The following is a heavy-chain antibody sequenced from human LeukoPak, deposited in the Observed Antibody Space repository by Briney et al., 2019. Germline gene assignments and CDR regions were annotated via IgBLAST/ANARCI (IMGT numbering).Heavy chain of an antibody. V-gene: IGHV3-30*18. CDR2: ISYDGSNK. D-gene: IGHD2-2*01. CDR1: GFTFSSYG. CDR3: AKDRAPSVYYYMDV. J-gene: IGHJ6*03. Sequence: AGGSLRLSCAASGFTFSSYGMHWVRQAPGKGLEWVAVISYDGSNKYYADSVKGRFTISRDNSKNTLYLQMNSLRAEDTAVYYCAKDRAPSVYYYMDVWGKGTTVTVSS.